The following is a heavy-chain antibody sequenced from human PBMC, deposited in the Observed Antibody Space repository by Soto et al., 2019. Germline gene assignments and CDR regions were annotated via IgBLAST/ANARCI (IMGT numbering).Heavy chain of an antibody. CDR2: IYYSGST. V-gene: IGHV4-39*01. D-gene: IGHD2-15*01. J-gene: IGHJ4*02. CDR1: GGSISSSSYY. CDR3: ARRDNLLLFDY. Sequence: SETLSLTCTVSGGSISSSSYYWGWIRQPPGKGLEWIGSIYYSGSTYYNPSLKSRVTISVDTSKNQFSLKLSSVTAADTAVYYCARRDNLLLFDYWGQGTLVTVSS.